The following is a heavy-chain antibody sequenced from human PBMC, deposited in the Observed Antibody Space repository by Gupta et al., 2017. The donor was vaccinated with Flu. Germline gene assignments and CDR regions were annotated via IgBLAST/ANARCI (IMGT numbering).Heavy chain of an antibody. V-gene: IGHV2-70*04. CDR3: ARMTTDSHGLFEY. CDR1: GFSLTTYGMR. Sequence: QVTLKESGPALVKPTQTLTLTCTFSGFSLTTYGMRVNWIRQPPGKALEWLARIDWDDDKFYNTSLKTRLTISKDTSKNQVVLTMTNMDPVDTATYYCARMTTDSHGLFEYWGQGTLVSVSS. D-gene: IGHD3-22*01. CDR2: IDWDDDK. J-gene: IGHJ4*02.